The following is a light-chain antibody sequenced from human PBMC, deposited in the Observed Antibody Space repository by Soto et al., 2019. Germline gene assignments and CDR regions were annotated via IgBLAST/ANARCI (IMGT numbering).Light chain of an antibody. J-gene: IGLJ1*01. CDR2: EVS. CDR3: SSYSGTNYHYV. V-gene: IGLV2-8*01. Sequence: QSVLTQPPSASGSFGQSVTISCTGTSSDVGGYNYVSWYRQHPGKAPKLMIDEVSERPSGVPDRFSGSKSGNTASPTVSGLQADDEADYYCSSYSGTNYHYVFGTGTKVTVL. CDR1: SSDVGGYNY.